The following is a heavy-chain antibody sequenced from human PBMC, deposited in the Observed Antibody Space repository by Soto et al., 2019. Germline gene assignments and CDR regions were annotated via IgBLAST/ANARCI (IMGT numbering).Heavy chain of an antibody. J-gene: IGHJ6*02. CDR3: ASYCSSTSCPYGMDV. V-gene: IGHV3-53*01. D-gene: IGHD2-2*01. CDR2: IYSGGST. Sequence: GSLRLSCAASGVTVSSNYMSWVRQAPGKGLEWVSVIYSGGSTYYADSVKGRFTISRDNSKNTLYLQMNSLRAEDTAVYYCASYCSSTSCPYGMDVWGQGTTVTVSS. CDR1: GVTVSSNY.